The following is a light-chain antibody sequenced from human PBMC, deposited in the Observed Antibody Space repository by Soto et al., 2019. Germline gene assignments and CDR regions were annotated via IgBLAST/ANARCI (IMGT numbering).Light chain of an antibody. CDR3: QQYGNSPKT. Sequence: EIVLTQSPGTLSLSPGERATLSCSAIQSVTSSYLAWYQQKSGQAPRLLIYGASSRATGIPDRFSGSGSGTDFTLAISRLEPEDFAVYYCQQYGNSPKTFGQGTRLEIK. CDR2: GAS. V-gene: IGKV3-20*01. J-gene: IGKJ2*01. CDR1: QSVTSSY.